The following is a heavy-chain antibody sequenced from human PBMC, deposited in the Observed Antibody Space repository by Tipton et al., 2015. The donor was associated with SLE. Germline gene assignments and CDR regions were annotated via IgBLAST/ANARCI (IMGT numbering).Heavy chain of an antibody. Sequence: LRLSCAASGFTFSSYAMSWIRQPPGKGLEWIGEINHSGSTNYNPSLKSRVTISVDTSKNQFSLKLSSVTAADTAVYYCARLHDYYDSSGYDWYFDLWGRGTLVTVSS. D-gene: IGHD3-22*01. CDR2: INHSGST. J-gene: IGHJ2*01. V-gene: IGHV4-34*01. CDR3: ARLHDYYDSSGYDWYFDL. CDR1: GFTFSSYA.